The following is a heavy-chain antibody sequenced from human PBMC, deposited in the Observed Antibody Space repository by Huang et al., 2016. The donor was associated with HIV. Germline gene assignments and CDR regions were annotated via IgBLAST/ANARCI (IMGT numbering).Heavy chain of an antibody. D-gene: IGHD3-10*01. V-gene: IGHV1-18*01. Sequence: QVQLVQSGAEVKKPGASVKVSCKTSGYTFTTYNINWVRQAPGRGLEWIGWIIPYNGNTNYAQRVQGRVTMTTDTSTTTAYMELRSLRSDDTAVYFCARQGFGRNDAFDIWGQGTMVSVSS. CDR2: IIPYNGNT. CDR3: ARQGFGRNDAFDI. J-gene: IGHJ3*02. CDR1: GYTFTTYN.